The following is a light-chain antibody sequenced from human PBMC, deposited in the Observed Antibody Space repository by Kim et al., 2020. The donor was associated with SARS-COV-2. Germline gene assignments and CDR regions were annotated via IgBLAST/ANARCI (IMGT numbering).Light chain of an antibody. CDR2: GAS. J-gene: IGKJ2*01. Sequence: EIVLTQSPGTLSLSTGERATLSCRASQNVCPPSVAWYQQKPGQAPRLVIYGASSRATGIPDRFSGSGSGTDFTLTISRLEPEDFAVYCRHHDSSSPPTFGQGTKLEIK. CDR3: HHDSSSPPT. V-gene: IGKV3-20*01. CDR1: QNVCPPS.